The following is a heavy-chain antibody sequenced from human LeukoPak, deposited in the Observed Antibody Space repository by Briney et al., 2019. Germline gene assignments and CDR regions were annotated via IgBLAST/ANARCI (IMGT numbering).Heavy chain of an antibody. CDR2: INPNSGGT. CDR3: ARGLWFGELFDY. CDR1: GYTFTCYY. D-gene: IGHD3-10*01. V-gene: IGHV1-2*04. J-gene: IGHJ4*02. Sequence: ASVKVSCKASGYTFTCYYMHWVRHAPGQGLEWMGRINPNSGGTNYAQKFQGWVTMTRDTSISTAYMELSRLRSDDTAVYYCARGLWFGELFDYWGQGTLVTVSS.